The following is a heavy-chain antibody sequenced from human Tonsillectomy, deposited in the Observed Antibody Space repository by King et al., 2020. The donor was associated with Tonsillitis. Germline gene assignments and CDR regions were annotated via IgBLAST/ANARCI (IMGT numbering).Heavy chain of an antibody. CDR2: XXXXXXXX. D-gene: IGHD3-3*01. CDR1: GFTXEXYA. CDR3: AKDASGPIFGMVTYFDY. Sequence: VQLVESGGGFVQPXRSLRLXXXASGFTXEXYAXHXVXXAPXKGXXXVXXXXXXXXXXXXXXXXXXRFXIXRDXAXNXLYXXMXXLXTEDTAFYYCAKDASGPIFGMVTYFDYWGQGTLATVSS. V-gene: IGHV3-9*01. J-gene: IGHJ4*02.